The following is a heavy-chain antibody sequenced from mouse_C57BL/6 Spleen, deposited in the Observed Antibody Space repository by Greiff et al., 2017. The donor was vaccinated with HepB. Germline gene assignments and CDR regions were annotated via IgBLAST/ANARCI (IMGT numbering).Heavy chain of an antibody. D-gene: IGHD1-1*01. Sequence: EVQRVESGGGLVKPGGSLKLSCAASGFTFSDYGMHWVRQAPEKGLEWVAYISSGSSTIYYADTVKGRFTISRDNAKNTLFLQMTSLRSEDTAMYYCARSGVATDWYFDVWGTGTTVTVSS. CDR1: GFTFSDYG. J-gene: IGHJ1*03. CDR2: ISSGSSTI. CDR3: ARSGVATDWYFDV. V-gene: IGHV5-17*01.